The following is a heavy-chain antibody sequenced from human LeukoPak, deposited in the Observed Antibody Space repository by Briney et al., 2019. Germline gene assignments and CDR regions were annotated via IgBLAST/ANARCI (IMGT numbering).Heavy chain of an antibody. V-gene: IGHV3-21*01. Sequence: PGGSLRLSRAASGFTFSSYSMNWVRQAPGKGLEWVSSISSSSSYIYYADSVKGRFTISRDNAKNSLYLQMNSLRAEDTAVYYCASSSSLSGPYRNWGQGTLVTVSS. CDR1: GFTFSSYS. D-gene: IGHD1-26*01. CDR3: ASSSSLSGPYRN. J-gene: IGHJ4*02. CDR2: ISSSSSYI.